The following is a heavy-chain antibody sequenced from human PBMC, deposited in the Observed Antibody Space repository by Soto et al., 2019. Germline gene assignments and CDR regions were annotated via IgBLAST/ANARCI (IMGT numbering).Heavy chain of an antibody. CDR2: ISGDGGST. J-gene: IGHJ6*02. Sequence: GVSLRLSCAASGFTFDDYAMHWVRQAPGKGLEWVSLISGDGGSTYYADSVKGRFTISRDNSKNSLYLQMNSLRTEDTALYYCAKDHGDSSGYYYYYGMDVWGQGTTVTVSS. V-gene: IGHV3-43*02. CDR3: AKDHGDSSGYYYYYGMDV. D-gene: IGHD3-22*01. CDR1: GFTFDDYA.